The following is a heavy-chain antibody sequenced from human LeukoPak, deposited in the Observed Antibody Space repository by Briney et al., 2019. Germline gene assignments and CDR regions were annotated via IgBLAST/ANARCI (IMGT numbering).Heavy chain of an antibody. CDR3: ARSFRDYYDSSGPYYFDY. Sequence: GGSLRLSCAASGFTFSSYSMNWVRQAPGKGLEWVSYISSSSSTIYYADSVKGRFTISRDNAKNSLYLQMNSLRDEDTAVYYCARSFRDYYDSSGPYYFDYWGQGTLVTVSS. D-gene: IGHD3-22*01. CDR1: GFTFSSYS. V-gene: IGHV3-48*02. CDR2: ISSSSSTI. J-gene: IGHJ4*02.